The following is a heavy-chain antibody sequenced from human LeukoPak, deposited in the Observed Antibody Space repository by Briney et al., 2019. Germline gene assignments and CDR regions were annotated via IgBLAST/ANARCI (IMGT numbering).Heavy chain of an antibody. CDR2: IYYSGST. J-gene: IGHJ5*02. D-gene: IGHD3-3*01. CDR1: GGSISSYY. CDR3: ARGDYDFWSGSRFDP. Sequence: SETLSLTCTVSGGSISSYYWSWIRQPPGKGLEWIGYIYYSGSTNYNPSLKSRVTISVDTSRNQFSLKLSSVTAADTAVYYCARGDYDFWSGSRFDPWGQGTLVTVSS. V-gene: IGHV4-59*01.